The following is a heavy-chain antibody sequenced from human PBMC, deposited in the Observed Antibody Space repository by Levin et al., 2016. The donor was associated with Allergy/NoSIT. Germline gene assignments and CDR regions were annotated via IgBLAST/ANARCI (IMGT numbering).Heavy chain of an antibody. V-gene: IGHV3-23*01. J-gene: IGHJ5*02. Sequence: GESLKISCAASGFTFSSYAMSWVRQAPGKGLEWVSAISGSGGSTYYADSVKGRFTISRDNSKNTLYLQMNSLRAEDTAVYYCAKDPFRHSSSYSNWFDPWGQGTLVTVSS. CDR2: ISGSGGST. D-gene: IGHD2-15*01. CDR1: GFTFSSYA. CDR3: AKDPFRHSSSYSNWFDP.